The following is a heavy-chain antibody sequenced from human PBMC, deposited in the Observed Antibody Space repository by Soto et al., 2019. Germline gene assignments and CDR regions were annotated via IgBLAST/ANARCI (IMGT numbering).Heavy chain of an antibody. J-gene: IGHJ6*02. CDR2: IIPIFGTA. V-gene: IGHV1-69*06. CDR1: GGTFSSYA. Sequence: SVKFSCKASGGTFSSYAISWVRQAPGQGLEWMGGIIPIFGTANYAQKLQGRVTITADKSTSTAYMELSSLRSEDTAVYYCARVRVAVAGKLNDYYYYGMDVWGQGTTVTVSS. D-gene: IGHD6-19*01. CDR3: ARVRVAVAGKLNDYYYYGMDV.